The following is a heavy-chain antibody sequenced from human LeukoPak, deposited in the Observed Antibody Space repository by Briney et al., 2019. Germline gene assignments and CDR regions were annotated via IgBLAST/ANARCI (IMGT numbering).Heavy chain of an antibody. CDR3: ARVGVIGYYDILTGYLNRHTGYFDY. CDR2: IKQDGSEK. V-gene: IGHV3-7*05. CDR1: GFTFSSYW. Sequence: GGSLRLSCAASGFTFSSYWMSWVRQAPGKGLEWVANIKQDGSEKYYVDSVKGRFTISRDNAKNSLYLQMNSLRAEGTAVYYCARVGVIGYYDILTGYLNRHTGYFDYWGQGTLVTVSS. J-gene: IGHJ4*02. D-gene: IGHD3-9*01.